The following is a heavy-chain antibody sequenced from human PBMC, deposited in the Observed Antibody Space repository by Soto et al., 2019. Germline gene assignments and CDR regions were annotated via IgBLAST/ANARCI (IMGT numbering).Heavy chain of an antibody. Sequence: SETLSLTCTVSGGSISSGGYYWSWSRQHPGKGLAWIGYIYYSGSTYYNPALKSRVTISVDTSKNQFSLKLSSVTAADTAVYYCARSGLALPYSASHWFDPWGHGTLVTVSS. CDR3: ARSGLALPYSASHWFDP. CDR1: GGSISSGGYY. V-gene: IGHV4-31*03. CDR2: IYYSGST. J-gene: IGHJ5*02. D-gene: IGHD3-22*01.